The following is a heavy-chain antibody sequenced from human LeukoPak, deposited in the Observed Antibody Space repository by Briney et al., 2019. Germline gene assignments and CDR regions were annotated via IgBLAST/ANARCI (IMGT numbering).Heavy chain of an antibody. D-gene: IGHD6-13*01. Sequence: GESLKISCEGSGYSFTSYWIGWVRQMPGKGLEWMGIIYPGDSDTRYSPSFQGQVTISANKSISTAYLQWSSLKASDTAMYYCARHKYGSSWYFDAFDIWGQGTMVTVSS. J-gene: IGHJ3*02. V-gene: IGHV5-51*01. CDR2: IYPGDSDT. CDR3: ARHKYGSSWYFDAFDI. CDR1: GYSFTSYW.